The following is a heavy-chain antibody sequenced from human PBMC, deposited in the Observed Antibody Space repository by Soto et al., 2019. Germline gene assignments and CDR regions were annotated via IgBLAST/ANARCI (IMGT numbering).Heavy chain of an antibody. J-gene: IGHJ4*02. CDR1: GFTFSTYS. CDR2: ISTRSNII. CDR3: ERAKNVGAYSPFDY. D-gene: IGHD2-15*01. V-gene: IGHV3-48*02. Sequence: EVQLVESGGGLVQPGGSLRLSCAASGFTFSTYSFNWVRQAPGKGLEWVSYISTRSNIIYYGDSVKGRVTGSRDNAKNTLFLQMKSRRDEDTAVYFCERAKNVGAYSPFDYWGKGALVAVSS.